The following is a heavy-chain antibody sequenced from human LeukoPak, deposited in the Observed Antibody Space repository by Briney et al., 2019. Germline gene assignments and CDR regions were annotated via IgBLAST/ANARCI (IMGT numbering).Heavy chain of an antibody. CDR2: TYHRSKWYN. CDR1: GDSVSSNSAA. Sequence: SQTLSLTCAISGDSVSSNSAAWNWIRQSPSRGPQWLGRTYHRSKWYNDYAVSVKSRITINPDTSKNQFSLQLNSVTPDDTAVYYCASLGSGSPLHDYWGQGTLATVSS. J-gene: IGHJ4*02. CDR3: ASLGSGSPLHDY. V-gene: IGHV6-1*01. D-gene: IGHD3-10*01.